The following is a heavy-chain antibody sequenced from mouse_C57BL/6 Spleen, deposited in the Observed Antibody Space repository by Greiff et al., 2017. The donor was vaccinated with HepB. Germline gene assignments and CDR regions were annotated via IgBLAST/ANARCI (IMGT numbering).Heavy chain of an antibody. CDR1: GYTFTSYW. Sequence: QVQLQQSGAELVMPGASVKLSCKASGYTFTSYWMHWVKQRPGQGLEWIGEIDPSDSYTNYNQKFKGKSTLTVDKSSSTAYMQLSSLTSEDSAVYYCARVGYSKGYFDVWGTGTTVTVSS. J-gene: IGHJ1*03. CDR3: ARVGYSKGYFDV. D-gene: IGHD2-5*01. V-gene: IGHV1-69*01. CDR2: IDPSDSYT.